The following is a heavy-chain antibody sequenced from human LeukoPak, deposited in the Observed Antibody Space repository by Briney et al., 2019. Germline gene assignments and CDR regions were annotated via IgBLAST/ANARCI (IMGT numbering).Heavy chain of an antibody. CDR1: GGSVSSGGHY. J-gene: IGHJ4*02. V-gene: IGHV4-31*03. CDR2: IYYSGST. Sequence: SETLSLTCTVSGGSVSSGGHYWSWIRQHPGKGLEWIGYIYYSGSTYYNPSFKSRITISVDTSKNQFSLKLSSVTAADTAVYYCANSAGVVLVPAAITYWGQGTLVTVSS. CDR3: ANSAGVVLVPAAITY. D-gene: IGHD2-2*01.